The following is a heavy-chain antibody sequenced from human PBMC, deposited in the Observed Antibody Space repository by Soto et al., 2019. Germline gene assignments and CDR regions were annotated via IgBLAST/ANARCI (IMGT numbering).Heavy chain of an antibody. Sequence: QVQLVQSGAEVKRPGASVRVSCKASGYNFNTYGISWVRRAPGQGLEWMGWISAYNGHTDYSQKFQARVTMTTDTSTNTVSMELRGLRSDDTATYYCARGRTWGARDFDYWGQGTRVTVSS. CDR1: GYNFNTYG. V-gene: IGHV1-18*01. CDR2: ISAYNGHT. CDR3: ARGRTWGARDFDY. J-gene: IGHJ4*02. D-gene: IGHD3-16*01.